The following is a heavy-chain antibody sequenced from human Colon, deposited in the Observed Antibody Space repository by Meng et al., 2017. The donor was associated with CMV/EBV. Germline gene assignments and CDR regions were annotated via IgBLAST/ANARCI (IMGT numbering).Heavy chain of an antibody. CDR2: ISAYNTNT. CDR3: ARDNVGYCSSTSCYAYNWFDP. Sequence: GISWARQAPGQGLEWMGWISAYNTNTDYAQKLQGRVTMTTDTSTSTAYMELRSLRFGDTAVYYCARDNVGYCSSTSCYAYNWFDPWGQGTLVTVSS. CDR1: G. D-gene: IGHD2-2*03. V-gene: IGHV1-18*01. J-gene: IGHJ5*02.